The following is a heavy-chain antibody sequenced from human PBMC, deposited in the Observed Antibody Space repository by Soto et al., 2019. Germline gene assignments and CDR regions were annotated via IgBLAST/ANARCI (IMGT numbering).Heavy chain of an antibody. Sequence: SETLSLTCTVSGGSISSGGYYWSWIRQHPGKGLEWIGYIYYSGSTYYNPSLKSRVTISVDTSKNQFSLKLSSVTAADTAVYYCARDRVTIFGVGTEFDIWGQGTMVTVS. CDR1: GGSISSGGYY. V-gene: IGHV4-31*03. CDR3: ARDRVTIFGVGTEFDI. CDR2: IYYSGST. J-gene: IGHJ3*02. D-gene: IGHD3-3*01.